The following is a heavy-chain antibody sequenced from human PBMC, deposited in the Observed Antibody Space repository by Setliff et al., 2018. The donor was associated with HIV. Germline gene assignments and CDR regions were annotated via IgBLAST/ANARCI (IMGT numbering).Heavy chain of an antibody. J-gene: IGHJ4*02. CDR1: GFTFSSYA. V-gene: IGHV3-23*03. CDR3: ARDSPLSHFDY. Sequence: GGSLRLSCAASGFTFSSYAMSWVRQAPGKGLEWVSVIYSDGSSYYADSVRGRFTISRDNYKNTLYLQMNSLRPEDTAVYYCARDSPLSHFDYWGQGTLVTVSS. CDR2: IYSDGSS.